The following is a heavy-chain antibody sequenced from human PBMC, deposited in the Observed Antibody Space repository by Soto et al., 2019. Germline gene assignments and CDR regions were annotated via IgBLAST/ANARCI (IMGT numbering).Heavy chain of an antibody. Sequence: QVQLVESGGGVVQPGRSLRLSCVGSGFTFSSYGMHWVRQAPGKGLEWLAVISFDGNYKYHADSVKGRFTISRDNFKNTLFLEMSSLRPEETAVYYCVKDKLHSGIYENWYFDRWGRGALVTVSS. CDR2: ISFDGNYK. V-gene: IGHV3-30*18. CDR1: GFTFSSYG. CDR3: VKDKLHSGIYENWYFDR. J-gene: IGHJ2*01. D-gene: IGHD1-26*01.